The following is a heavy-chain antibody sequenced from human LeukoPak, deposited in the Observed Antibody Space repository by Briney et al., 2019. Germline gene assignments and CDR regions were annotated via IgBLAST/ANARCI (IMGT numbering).Heavy chain of an antibody. CDR2: ISFDGSNK. Sequence: GGSLRLSCAASGFTLSSYAMHWVRQAPGKGLEWVAVISFDGSNKYYADSVKGRFTISRDNSKNTLYLQMNSLRAEDTAAYYCAREGTRGRYFDWLLFDYWGQGTLVTVSS. CDR3: AREGTRGRYFDWLLFDY. V-gene: IGHV3-30-3*01. J-gene: IGHJ4*02. D-gene: IGHD3-9*01. CDR1: GFTLSSYA.